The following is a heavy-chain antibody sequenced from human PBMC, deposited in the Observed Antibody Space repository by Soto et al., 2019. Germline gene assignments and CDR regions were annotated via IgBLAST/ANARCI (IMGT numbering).Heavy chain of an antibody. CDR2: INDRGSI. CDR3: ARESHDILTGPPWVWYFDL. V-gene: IGHV4-34*01. Sequence: QVQLQQWGAGPLRPLETLSLTCGVSGGSFSGYYWAWIRQSPGKGLEWIGEINDRGSINYNPSLKSRVRMSVDTSKNQYSLNLRSVTAADTAVYYCARESHDILTGPPWVWYFDLWGRGTLVTVSS. CDR1: GGSFSGYY. D-gene: IGHD3-9*01. J-gene: IGHJ2*01.